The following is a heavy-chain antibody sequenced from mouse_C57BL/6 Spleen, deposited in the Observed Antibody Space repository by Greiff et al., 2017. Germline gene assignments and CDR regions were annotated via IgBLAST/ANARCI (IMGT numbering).Heavy chain of an antibody. Sequence: EVKLVESGPELVKPGASVKIPCKASGYTFTDYNMDWVKQSHGKSLEWIGDINPNNGGTIYNQKFKGKATLTVDKSSSTAYMELRSLTSEDTAVYYCARSTTVVPYYAMDYWGQGTSVTVSS. CDR3: ARSTTVVPYYAMDY. CDR2: INPNNGGT. D-gene: IGHD1-1*01. CDR1: GYTFTDYN. V-gene: IGHV1-18*01. J-gene: IGHJ4*01.